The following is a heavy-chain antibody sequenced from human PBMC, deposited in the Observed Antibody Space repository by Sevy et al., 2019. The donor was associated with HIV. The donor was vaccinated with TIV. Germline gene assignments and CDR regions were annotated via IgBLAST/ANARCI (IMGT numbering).Heavy chain of an antibody. Sequence: ASVKVSCKASGGTYCSYAISWVRQAPGQGLEWMGGIIPIFGTANDAQKFQGRVTITADEFTSTAYMELSSMRSEDTAVYYCAWTPVVPAARPFDYWGQGTMVTVSS. CDR2: IIPIFGTA. CDR1: GGTYCSYA. D-gene: IGHD2-2*01. CDR3: AWTPVVPAARPFDY. J-gene: IGHJ4*02. V-gene: IGHV1-69*01.